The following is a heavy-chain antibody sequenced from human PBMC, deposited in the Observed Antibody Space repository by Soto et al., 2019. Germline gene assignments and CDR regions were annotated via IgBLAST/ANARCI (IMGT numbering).Heavy chain of an antibody. CDR2: ISAYNGNT. J-gene: IGHJ5*02. CDR3: ARDLKNSGYDLTHWFDP. V-gene: IGHV1-18*01. Sequence: ASVKVSCKASGYTFTSYGISWVRQAPGQGLEWMGWISAYNGNTNYAQKLQGRVTMTTDTSTSTAYMELRSLRSDDTAVYYCARDLKNSGYDLTHWFDPWGQGTLVTVSS. D-gene: IGHD5-12*01. CDR1: GYTFTSYG.